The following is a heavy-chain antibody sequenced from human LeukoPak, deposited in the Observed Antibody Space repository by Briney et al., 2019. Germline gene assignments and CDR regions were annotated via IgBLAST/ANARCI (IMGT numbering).Heavy chain of an antibody. CDR3: AKHNGDYRYLDY. V-gene: IGHV3-23*01. D-gene: IGHD4-17*01. Sequence: SGGSLRLSCTASGFTFYDYAMSWVRQAPGMGLQWVSALTTSGDMTHYADSVKGRFTISRDNSKNTLHLQMNSLRAEDTAIYYCAKHNGDYRYLDYWGQGTLVTVSS. J-gene: IGHJ4*02. CDR2: LTTSGDMT. CDR1: GFTFYDYA.